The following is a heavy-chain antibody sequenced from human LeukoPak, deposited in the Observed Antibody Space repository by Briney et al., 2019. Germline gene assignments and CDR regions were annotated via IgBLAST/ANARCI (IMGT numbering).Heavy chain of an antibody. Sequence: GGSLRLSCAASGFTFSSYVMTWVRQAPGKGXXXXSTITGGGDYTYYVDSVKGRFTISRDNSKNTLYLQVNSLRAEDTAVYYCAKGIYTSTSYYDSWGQGTLVTVSS. CDR1: GFTFSSYV. CDR2: ITGGGDYT. D-gene: IGHD2-2*01. CDR3: AKGIYTSTSYYDS. V-gene: IGHV3-23*01. J-gene: IGHJ4*02.